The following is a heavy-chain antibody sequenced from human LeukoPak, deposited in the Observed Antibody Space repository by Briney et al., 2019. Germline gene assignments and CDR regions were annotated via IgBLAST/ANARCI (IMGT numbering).Heavy chain of an antibody. CDR3: ARCPLPGMVRGLIHY. V-gene: IGHV3-23*01. CDR2: MSNVADTT. D-gene: IGHD3-10*01. Sequence: GGSLRLSCDASGFTFTYVAMNWVRPAPGKGLEWVSSMSNVADTTYYADSVKGRFIISGDNSKNTLYLQMNSLGADDTAVYYCARCPLPGMVRGLIHYWGQGTLVTVSS. J-gene: IGHJ4*02. CDR1: GFTFTYVA.